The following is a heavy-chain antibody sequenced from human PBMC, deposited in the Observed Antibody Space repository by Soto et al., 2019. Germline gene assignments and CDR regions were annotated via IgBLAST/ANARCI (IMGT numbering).Heavy chain of an antibody. Sequence: ASVKVSCKASGYTFTSYGISWVRQAPGQGLEWMGWISAYNGNTNYAQKLQGRVTMTTDTSTSTAYMELRSLRSDDTAVYYCAREHAGDIVVVPAAFGWFDPWGQGTLVTVSS. CDR3: AREHAGDIVVVPAAFGWFDP. CDR1: GYTFTSYG. D-gene: IGHD2-2*01. CDR2: ISAYNGNT. V-gene: IGHV1-18*01. J-gene: IGHJ5*02.